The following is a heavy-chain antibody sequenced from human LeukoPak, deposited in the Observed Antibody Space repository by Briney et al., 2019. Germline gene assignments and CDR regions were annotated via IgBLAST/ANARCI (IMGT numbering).Heavy chain of an antibody. V-gene: IGHV4-31*03. CDR2: IYNSGST. D-gene: IGHD2-21*02. Sequence: SETLSLTCTVSRGSISSGGYYWTWIRQHPGKGLEWIGYIYNSGSTNYNPSLESRVTLSVDASENQFSLKLSSVTAADTAVYYCARGGAEVFAGDCYTVDYWGQGTLVTVSS. CDR1: RGSISSGGYY. J-gene: IGHJ4*02. CDR3: ARGGAEVFAGDCYTVDY.